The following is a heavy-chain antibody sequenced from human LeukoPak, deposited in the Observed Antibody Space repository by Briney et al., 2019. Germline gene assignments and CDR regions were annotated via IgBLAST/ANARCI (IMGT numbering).Heavy chain of an antibody. V-gene: IGHV3-33*01. Sequence: PGRSLRLSCVVSGFAFSRYGMHGVRQAPGKGLEWVAVIWYDGTKKYYVDSVKGRFTISRDSSKNTLYLQMNSLRAEDTAVYYCARESFEATEELDYWGQGTLVTVSS. D-gene: IGHD5-24*01. CDR1: GFAFSRYG. CDR3: ARESFEATEELDY. J-gene: IGHJ4*02. CDR2: IWYDGTKK.